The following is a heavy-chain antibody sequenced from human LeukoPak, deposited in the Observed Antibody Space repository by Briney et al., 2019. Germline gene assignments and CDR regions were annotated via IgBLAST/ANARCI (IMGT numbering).Heavy chain of an antibody. J-gene: IGHJ4*02. CDR2: INSDGYGI. D-gene: IGHD6-19*01. Sequence: GGSLRLSCAASGFTFDDYAMHWVRQAPGKGPVWLARINSDGYGISYADSVKGRFTISRDNAKKTLYLQMNTLRAEDTAMYYCARAIAEAGTDSWGQGTLVTVSS. CDR3: ARAIAEAGTDS. V-gene: IGHV3-74*01. CDR1: GFTFDDYA.